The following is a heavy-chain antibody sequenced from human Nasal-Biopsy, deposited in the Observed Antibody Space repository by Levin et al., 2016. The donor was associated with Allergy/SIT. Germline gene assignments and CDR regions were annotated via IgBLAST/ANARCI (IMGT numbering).Heavy chain of an antibody. CDR2: IRWNSEDI. CDR1: GFTFDNFA. V-gene: IGHV3-9*01. J-gene: IGHJ4*02. D-gene: IGHD1-7*01. CDR3: VKDIGAGDWHYGTLES. Sequence: GGSLRLSCAASGFTFDNFAMHWVRQAPGKGLEWVSGIRWNSEDIAYADSVKGRFTISRDNAKKSVYLQMDSLRPEDTALYYCVKDIGAGDWHYGTLESWGRGTLVTVSS.